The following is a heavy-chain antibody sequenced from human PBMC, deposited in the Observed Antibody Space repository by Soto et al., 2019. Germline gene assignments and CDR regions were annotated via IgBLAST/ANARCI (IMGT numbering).Heavy chain of an antibody. CDR3: ARGRYFDSLSLPWP. J-gene: IGHJ5*02. Sequence: QVQLVESGGGVVQPGRSLRLSCAASRFTFSSYAMHWVRQAPGKGLEWVAVISYDGSNKYYADSVKGRFTISRDNSKNTLYLQMNSLRAEDTAVYYCARGRYFDSLSLPWPWGQGTLVTVSS. CDR2: ISYDGSNK. D-gene: IGHD3-9*01. V-gene: IGHV3-30-3*01. CDR1: RFTFSSYA.